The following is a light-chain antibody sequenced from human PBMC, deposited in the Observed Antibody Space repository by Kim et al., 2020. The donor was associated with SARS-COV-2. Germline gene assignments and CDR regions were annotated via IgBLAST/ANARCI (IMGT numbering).Light chain of an antibody. CDR2: GAS. Sequence: DIQMTQSPSSLSASVGDRVTITCRASHGISNYLAWFQQKPGKVPKSLIYGASTLQSGVPSRFSGSGSGTDFTLTISSLQPEDIATYYRQQYKSYPIPFGGGAQVHIK. J-gene: IGKJ4*01. CDR1: HGISNY. V-gene: IGKV1-16*01. CDR3: QQYKSYPIP.